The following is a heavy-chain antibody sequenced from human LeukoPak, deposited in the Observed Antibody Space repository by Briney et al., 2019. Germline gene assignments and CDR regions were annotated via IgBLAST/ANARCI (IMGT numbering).Heavy chain of an antibody. CDR1: GYTLTSYA. CDR3: ARSQDYLTGTPPDY. D-gene: IGHD1-7*01. Sequence: ASVTVSCKASGYTLTSYAMNWVRQAPGQGLEWMGWINTNTGNPTYAQGFTGRFVFSLDTSVSTAYLRISSLKAEDTAVYYCARSQDYLTGTPPDYWGRGTLVTVSS. CDR2: INTNTGNP. J-gene: IGHJ4*02. V-gene: IGHV7-4-1*02.